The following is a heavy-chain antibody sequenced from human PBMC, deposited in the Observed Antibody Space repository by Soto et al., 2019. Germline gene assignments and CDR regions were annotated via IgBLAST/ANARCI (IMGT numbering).Heavy chain of an antibody. CDR2: ISAYNGNT. V-gene: IGHV1-18*01. CDR1: GYTFTSYG. Sequence: GASVKVSCKASGYTFTSYGISWVRQAPGQGLEWMGWISAYNGNTNYAQKLQGRVTMTTDTSTSTAYMELRSLRSDDTAVYYCARENRYYDILTGLYYYYGMDVWGQGTTVTAP. D-gene: IGHD3-9*01. J-gene: IGHJ6*02. CDR3: ARENRYYDILTGLYYYYGMDV.